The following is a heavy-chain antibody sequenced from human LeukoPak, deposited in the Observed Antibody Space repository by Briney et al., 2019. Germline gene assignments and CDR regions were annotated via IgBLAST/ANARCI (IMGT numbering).Heavy chain of an antibody. J-gene: IGHJ4*02. Sequence: SETLSLTGSVSGDSITSSHYCWGWIRQPPGKGLEWIGSIFYSGITYYNVSLKGRVTISVDTSKNQFSLKLKSVTAADTAVYYCARHGYYYETSGYFDSWGQGTLVTVSS. CDR1: GDSITSSHYC. CDR2: IFYSGIT. D-gene: IGHD3-22*01. CDR3: ARHGYYYETSGYFDS. V-gene: IGHV4-39*01.